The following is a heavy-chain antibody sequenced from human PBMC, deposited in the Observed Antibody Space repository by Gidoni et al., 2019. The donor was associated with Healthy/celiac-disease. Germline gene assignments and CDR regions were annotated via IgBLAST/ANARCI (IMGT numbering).Heavy chain of an antibody. D-gene: IGHD6-13*01. V-gene: IGHV4-34*01. Sequence: QVQLQQWGAGLLKPSETLSLTCAVYGGSFSGYYWSWIRQPPGKGLEWIGEINHSGSTNYNPSLKSRVTISVDTSKNQFSLKLSSVTAADTAVYYCARGQGWNYYSSSWYFSEAHYYFDYWGQGTLVTVSS. CDR2: INHSGST. J-gene: IGHJ4*02. CDR1: GGSFSGYY. CDR3: ARGQGWNYYSSSWYFSEAHYYFDY.